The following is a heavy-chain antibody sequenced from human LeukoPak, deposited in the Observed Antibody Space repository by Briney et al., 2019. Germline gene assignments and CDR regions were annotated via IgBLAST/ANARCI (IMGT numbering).Heavy chain of an antibody. CDR1: GITLSNYG. J-gene: IGHJ4*02. CDR3: AKRGVVIRVILVGFHKEAYYFDS. D-gene: IGHD3-22*01. CDR2: ISDSGGRT. Sequence: PGGSLRLSCAVSGITLSNYGMSWVRQAPGKGLEWVAGISDSGGRTNYADSVKGRFTISRDTPKNTLYLPMNSLRGEDTAVYFCAKRGVVIRVILVGFHKEAYYFDSWGQGALVTVSS. V-gene: IGHV3-23*01.